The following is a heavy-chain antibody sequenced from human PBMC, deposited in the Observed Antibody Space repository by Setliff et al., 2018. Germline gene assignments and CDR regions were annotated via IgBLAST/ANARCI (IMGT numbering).Heavy chain of an antibody. D-gene: IGHD3-10*01. CDR1: GDSIYNHF. J-gene: IGHJ5*02. V-gene: IGHV4-59*08. Sequence: SETLSLTCTVSGDSIYNHFWSWVRQPPGKGLEWIGYIYSTGSTNYNPSLKSRVAISIDTSKNQFSLNLNSVTAADTAVYYCARHKVIKKEFIRLTWFDPWGQGTPVTVSS. CDR2: IYSTGST. CDR3: ARHKVIKKEFIRLTWFDP.